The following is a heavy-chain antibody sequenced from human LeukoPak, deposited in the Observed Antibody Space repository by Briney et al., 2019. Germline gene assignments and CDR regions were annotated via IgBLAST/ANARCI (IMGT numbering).Heavy chain of an antibody. CDR3: ARDYCDILTGYYYPSGNDY. Sequence: SVKVSCKASGGTFSSYAISWVRQAPGQGLELMGGIIPIFGTANYAQKFQGRVTITADESTSTAYMELSSLRSEDTAVYYWARDYCDILTGYYYPSGNDYWGQGTLITVSS. CDR2: IIPIFGTA. V-gene: IGHV1-69*13. D-gene: IGHD3-9*01. CDR1: GGTFSSYA. J-gene: IGHJ4*02.